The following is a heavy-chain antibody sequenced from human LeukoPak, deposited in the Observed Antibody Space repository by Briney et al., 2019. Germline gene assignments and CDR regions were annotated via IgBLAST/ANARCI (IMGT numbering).Heavy chain of an antibody. J-gene: IGHJ4*02. CDR2: INASGYST. CDR1: GFTFSDYA. D-gene: IGHD3-3*01. CDR3: VKGPGCDFWSGSYPFDY. Sequence: PGGSLRLSCAASGFTFSDYAVNWVRQAPGKGLEWVSGINASGYSTDYADSVKGRFTVSRDNSKNILYLQMNSLRAEDTAVYYCVKGPGCDFWSGSYPFDYWGQGILVTVSS. V-gene: IGHV3-23*01.